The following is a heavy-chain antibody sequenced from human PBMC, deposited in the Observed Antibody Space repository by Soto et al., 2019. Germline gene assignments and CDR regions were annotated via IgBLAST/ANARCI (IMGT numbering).Heavy chain of an antibody. CDR3: ASSLIVVVPAASQTYYYGMDV. Sequence: ASVKVSCKASGYTFTSYGISWVRQAPGQGLEWMGWISAYNGNTNYAQKLQGRVTMTTDTSTSTAYMELRSLRSDDTAVYYCASSLIVVVPAASQTYYYGMDVWGQGTTVTVSS. V-gene: IGHV1-18*01. CDR2: ISAYNGNT. D-gene: IGHD2-2*01. J-gene: IGHJ6*02. CDR1: GYTFTSYG.